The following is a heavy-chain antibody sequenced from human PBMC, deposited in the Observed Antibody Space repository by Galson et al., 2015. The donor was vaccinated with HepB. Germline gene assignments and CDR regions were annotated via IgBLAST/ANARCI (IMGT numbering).Heavy chain of an antibody. CDR1: GYSFTSYW. D-gene: IGHD3-9*01. V-gene: IGHV5-51*03. CDR2: IYPGDSDT. J-gene: IGHJ4*02. Sequence: QSGAEVKKPGESLKISCKGSGYSFTSYWIGWVRQMPGKGLEWMGIIYPGDSDTRYSPSFQGQVTISADKSISTAYLQWSSLKASDTAMYYCARSDYDILTGYSPPGDYWGQGTLVTVSS. CDR3: ARSDYDILTGYSPPGDY.